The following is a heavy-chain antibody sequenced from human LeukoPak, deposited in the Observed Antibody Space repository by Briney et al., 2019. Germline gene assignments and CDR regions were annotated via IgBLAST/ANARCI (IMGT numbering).Heavy chain of an antibody. V-gene: IGHV4-61*01. J-gene: IGHJ1*01. Sequence: SETLSLTCAVSGDSVSSSNYYWSWIRQPPGKGLEWIGYIYYGGNTNYNPSLQRRVTISVDTSESQFSLKLSSVTAADTAVYYCARGRSRPRGIFSSGWPQYFQHWGQGTLVTVSS. CDR1: GDSVSSSNYY. CDR2: IYYGGNT. CDR3: ARGRSRPRGIFSSGWPQYFQH. D-gene: IGHD6-19*01.